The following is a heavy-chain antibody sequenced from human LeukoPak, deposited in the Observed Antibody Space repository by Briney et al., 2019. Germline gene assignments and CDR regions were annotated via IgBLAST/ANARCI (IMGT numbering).Heavy chain of an antibody. Sequence: GGSLRLSCAGSGFIFNNYAMHWVRQPPGKGLEWVSGISWNSGSIDYADSVKGRFTISRDNAKNSLYLQMNSLRAEDTAVYYCARVARYSGSYALGRDAFDIWGQGTMVTVSS. CDR1: GFIFNNYA. D-gene: IGHD1-26*01. CDR2: ISWNSGSI. V-gene: IGHV3-9*01. J-gene: IGHJ3*02. CDR3: ARVARYSGSYALGRDAFDI.